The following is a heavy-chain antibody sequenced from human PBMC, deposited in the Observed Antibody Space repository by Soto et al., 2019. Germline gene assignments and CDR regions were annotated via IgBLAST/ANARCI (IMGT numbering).Heavy chain of an antibody. CDR1: GFTFSTYA. V-gene: IGHV3-23*01. J-gene: IGHJ4*02. CDR2: ISGSGNKT. Sequence: GGSLRLSCGVSGFTFSTYAMSWVRQAPGKGLELVSAISGSGNKTFYADSVKGRFTISRDNSKNTLHLHMSSLRVEDTAVYYCVRGVRLHFDLWGQGTLVTVSS. CDR3: VRGVRLHFDL.